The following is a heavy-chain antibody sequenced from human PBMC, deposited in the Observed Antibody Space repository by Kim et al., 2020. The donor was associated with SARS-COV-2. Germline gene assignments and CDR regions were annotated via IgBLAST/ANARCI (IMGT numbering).Heavy chain of an antibody. D-gene: IGHD6-19*01. CDR3: ARERGGVAGTYYYYGMDV. CDR2: ISYDGSNK. J-gene: IGHJ6*02. CDR1: GFTFSSYA. V-gene: IGHV3-30*04. Sequence: GGSLRLSCAASGFTFSSYAMHWVRQAPGTGLEWVAVISYDGSNKYYADSVKGRFTISRDNSKNTLYLQMNSLRAEDTAVYYCARERGGVAGTYYYYGMDVWGQGTTVTVSS.